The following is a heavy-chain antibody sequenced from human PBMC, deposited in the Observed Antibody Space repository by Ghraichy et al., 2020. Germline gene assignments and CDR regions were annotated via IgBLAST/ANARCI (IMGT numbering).Heavy chain of an antibody. Sequence: ASVKVSCKASGYTFTSYGISWVRQAPGQGLEWMGWISAYNGNTNYAQKLQGRVTMTTDTSTSTAYMELRSLRSDDTAVYYCARDSPGGTTHYYYGMDVWGQGTTVTVSS. D-gene: IGHD3-16*01. CDR1: GYTFTSYG. J-gene: IGHJ6*02. CDR2: ISAYNGNT. V-gene: IGHV1-18*01. CDR3: ARDSPGGTTHYYYGMDV.